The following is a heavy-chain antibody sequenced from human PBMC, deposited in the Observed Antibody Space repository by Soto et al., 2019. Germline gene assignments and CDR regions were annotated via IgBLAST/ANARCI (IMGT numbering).Heavy chain of an antibody. V-gene: IGHV1-3*01. D-gene: IGHD6-19*01. CDR3: ARGGSIAVAGTVPYGLAV. CDR1: GYTFTSYA. Sequence: ASVKVSCKASGYTFTSYAMHWVRQAPGQRLEWMGWINAGNGNTKYSQKFQGRVTITRDTSASTAYMELSSLRSEDTAVYYCARGGSIAVAGTVPYGLAVWGQGTTVTVSS. CDR2: INAGNGNT. J-gene: IGHJ6*02.